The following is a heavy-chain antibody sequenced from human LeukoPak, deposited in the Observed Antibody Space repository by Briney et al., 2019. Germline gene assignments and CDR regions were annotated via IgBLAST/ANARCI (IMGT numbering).Heavy chain of an antibody. V-gene: IGHV4-39*07. J-gene: IGHJ4*02. CDR3: AREQVGNYADY. CDR1: GGSISSSSYY. CDR2: IYYSGST. Sequence: SETLSLTCTVSGGSISSSSYYWGWIRQPPGKGLEWIGSIYYSGSTYYNPSLKSRVTISVDTSKNQFSLKLSSVTAADTAVYYCAREQVGNYADYWGQGTLVTVSS.